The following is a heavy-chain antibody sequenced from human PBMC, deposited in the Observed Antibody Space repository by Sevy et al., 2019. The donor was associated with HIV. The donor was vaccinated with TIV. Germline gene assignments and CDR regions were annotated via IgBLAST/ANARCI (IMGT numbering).Heavy chain of an antibody. D-gene: IGHD2-2*01. CDR1: GFSFSNYG. CDR3: ARDGIVIVPAAVAVTGYFDY. Sequence: GGSPRLSCAASGFSFSNYGMHWVRQAPGKGLEWVAVIWYDGSNKYYADSVKGRFTISRDNSKNTLYLQMHSLRAEDTAVYYCARDGIVIVPAAVAVTGYFDYWGQGTLVTVSS. CDR2: IWYDGSNK. V-gene: IGHV3-33*01. J-gene: IGHJ4*02.